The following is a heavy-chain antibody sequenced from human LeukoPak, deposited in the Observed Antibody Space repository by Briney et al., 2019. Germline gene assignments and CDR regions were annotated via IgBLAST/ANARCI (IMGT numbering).Heavy chain of an antibody. V-gene: IGHV4-4*02. CDR3: GRGGIAAAALYNWFDP. CDR1: GGSISSSNW. CDR2: IYHSGRT. D-gene: IGHD6-13*01. J-gene: IGHJ5*02. Sequence: PSGTLSLTCAVSGGSISSSNWWSWVRQPPGKGLEWIGEIYHSGRTNYNPSLKSRVTISVDKPKNQFSLKLSSVAAADTAVYYCGRGGIAAAALYNWFDPWGQGTLVTVSS.